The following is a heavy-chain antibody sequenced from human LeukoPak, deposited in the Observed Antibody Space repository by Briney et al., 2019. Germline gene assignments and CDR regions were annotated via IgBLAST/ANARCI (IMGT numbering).Heavy chain of an antibody. V-gene: IGHV3-30*18. CDR1: GFTFSTYG. D-gene: IGHD3-22*01. J-gene: IGHJ4*02. Sequence: GGSLRLSCAASGFTFSTYGMHWVRQAPGKGLEWVALTLYDGNNKYYADSVKGRFTISRDNSKNTLYLQMNSLRAEDTAVYYCAKGLSYDSSGYYYLNYWGQGTLVTVSS. CDR3: AKGLSYDSSGYYYLNY. CDR2: TLYDGNNK.